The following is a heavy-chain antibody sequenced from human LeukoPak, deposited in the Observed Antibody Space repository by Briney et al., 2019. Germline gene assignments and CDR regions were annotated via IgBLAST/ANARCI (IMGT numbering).Heavy chain of an antibody. J-gene: IGHJ4*02. D-gene: IGHD3-22*01. CDR2: MYYSGSS. Sequence: SETLSLTCTVSGGSISSYYWSWIRQPPGRGLEWIGNMYYSGSSNYNPSLKSRVTISVDTSKNQFSLKLNSVTAADTAVYYCAREKDSSGSASLDYWGQGTLVTVSS. CDR3: AREKDSSGSASLDY. CDR1: GGSISSYY. V-gene: IGHV4-59*01.